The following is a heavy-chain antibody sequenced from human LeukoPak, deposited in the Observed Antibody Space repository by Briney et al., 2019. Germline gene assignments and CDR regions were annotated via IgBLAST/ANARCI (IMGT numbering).Heavy chain of an antibody. D-gene: IGHD6-19*01. CDR1: SGFA. CDR3: GKGHRSSSSFFDS. J-gene: IGHJ4*02. CDR2: INGRGDDT. Sequence: PGGSLRLSCAAFSGFAMSWVRQAPGRGLEWVSAINGRGDDTYYPDSVRGRFTISRDNSNNTLYLQMNSLRAEDTAVYYCGKGHRSSSSFFDSWGQGILVTVSS. V-gene: IGHV3-23*01.